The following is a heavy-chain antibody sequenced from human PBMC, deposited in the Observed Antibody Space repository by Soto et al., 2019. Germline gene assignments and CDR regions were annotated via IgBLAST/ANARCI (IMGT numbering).Heavy chain of an antibody. CDR1: GFTFSSYW. J-gene: IGHJ6*02. CDR2: INSDGSST. CDR3: ARRGMVYPDYYYYGMDV. D-gene: IGHD2-8*01. Sequence: PGGSLRLSCAASGFTFSSYWMHWVRQAPGKGLVWVSRINSDGSSTSYADSVKGRFTISRDNAKNTLYLQMNSLRAEDTAVYYCARRGMVYPDYYYYGMDVWGQGTTVTVSS. V-gene: IGHV3-74*01.